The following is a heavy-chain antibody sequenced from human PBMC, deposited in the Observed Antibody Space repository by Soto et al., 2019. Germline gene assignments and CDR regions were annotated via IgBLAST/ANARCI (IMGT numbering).Heavy chain of an antibody. CDR3: AILLPATIT. J-gene: IGHJ5*02. CDR1: GYSFNSYA. D-gene: IGHD2-2*01. Sequence: ASVKVSCKASGYSFNSYAMHWVRQAPGQRLEWMGWINTGNRNTEYAQKFQGRVTFTRDTSASTAYMELSGLRSEDTAVYYCAILLPATITWGQGTLVTVSS. CDR2: INTGNRNT. V-gene: IGHV1-3*04.